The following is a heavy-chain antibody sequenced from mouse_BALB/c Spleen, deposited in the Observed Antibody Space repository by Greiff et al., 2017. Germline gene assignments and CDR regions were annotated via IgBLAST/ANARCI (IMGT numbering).Heavy chain of an antibody. Sequence: DVMLVESGGGLVKPGGSLELSCAASGFTFSSYAMSWVRQTPEKRLEWVASISSGGSTYYPDSVKGRFTISRDNARNILYLQMSSLRSEDTAMYYCARGSYDGYFDYWGQGTTLTVSS. J-gene: IGHJ2*01. V-gene: IGHV5-6-5*01. CDR1: GFTFSSYA. CDR3: ARGSYDGYFDY. D-gene: IGHD2-3*01. CDR2: ISSGGST.